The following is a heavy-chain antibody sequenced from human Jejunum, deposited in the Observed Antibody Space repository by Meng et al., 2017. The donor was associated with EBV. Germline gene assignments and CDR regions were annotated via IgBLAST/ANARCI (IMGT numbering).Heavy chain of an antibody. CDR2: INSDGSST. D-gene: IGHD4-17*01. V-gene: IGHV3-74*01. CDR1: GFTFSNYW. CDR3: ARDLRWTTVTVGGH. Sequence: EVQLXXXXXGVVXPXXXLRLXXXASGFTFSNYWMHWVRQAPGKGLVWVSRINSDGSSTSYADSVKGRFTISRDNAKNTLYLQMNTLRAEDTAVYYCARDLRWTTVTVGGHWGQGTLVTVSS. J-gene: IGHJ4*02.